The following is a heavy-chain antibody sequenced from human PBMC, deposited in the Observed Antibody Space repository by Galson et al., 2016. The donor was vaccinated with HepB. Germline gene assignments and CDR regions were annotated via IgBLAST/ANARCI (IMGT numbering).Heavy chain of an antibody. Sequence: SVKVSCKASGYTFNSYAINWVRQATVQGLEWMGWMDPKSGATGFAQKFQGRVTMTRNTSITTAYMELSGLTSADAAVYYCARTRTVVRGSEIADWGQGTLFTVSS. D-gene: IGHD3-10*02. CDR1: GYTFNSYA. V-gene: IGHV1-8*02. J-gene: IGHJ1*01. CDR3: ARTRTVVRGSEIAD. CDR2: MDPKSGAT.